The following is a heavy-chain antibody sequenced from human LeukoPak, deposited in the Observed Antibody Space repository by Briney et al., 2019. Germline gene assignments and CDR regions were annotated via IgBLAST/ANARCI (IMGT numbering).Heavy chain of an antibody. V-gene: IGHV4-59*01. Sequence: PSETLSLTCTVSGGSISSYYWSWIRQPPGKGLEWIGHIYYSGNTNYNPSLKSRVTISVDTSKNQFSLKLSSVTAADTAVYYCARGRQQLGDYWGQGTLVTVSS. CDR1: GGSISSYY. CDR3: ARGRQQLGDY. J-gene: IGHJ4*02. CDR2: IYYSGNT. D-gene: IGHD6-13*01.